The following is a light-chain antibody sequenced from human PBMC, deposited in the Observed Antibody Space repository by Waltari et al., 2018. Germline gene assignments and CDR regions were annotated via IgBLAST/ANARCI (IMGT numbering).Light chain of an antibody. CDR3: QQYYSTPT. V-gene: IGKV1-NL1*01. Sequence: DIQMTQSPSSLSASVGDRVTITCRASQGISNSLAWYQQKPGKAPKLLLYAASGLESGVPSRFSGSGSGTDYTLTISSLQPEDFATYYCQQYYSTPTFGQGTKLEI. CDR2: AAS. J-gene: IGKJ2*01. CDR1: QGISNS.